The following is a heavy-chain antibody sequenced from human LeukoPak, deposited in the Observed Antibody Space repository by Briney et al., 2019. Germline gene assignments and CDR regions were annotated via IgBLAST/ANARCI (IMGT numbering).Heavy chain of an antibody. V-gene: IGHV3-11*01. CDR3: ARDFKYYYDSSGYSVDY. CDR1: GFIFSSHG. Sequence: GGSLRLSCAASGFIFSSHGMSWIRQAPGKGLEWVSYISSSGSTIYYADSVKGRFTISRDNAKNSLYLQVNSLRAEDTAVYYCARDFKYYYDSSGYSVDYWGQGTLVTVSS. J-gene: IGHJ4*02. CDR2: ISSSGSTI. D-gene: IGHD3-22*01.